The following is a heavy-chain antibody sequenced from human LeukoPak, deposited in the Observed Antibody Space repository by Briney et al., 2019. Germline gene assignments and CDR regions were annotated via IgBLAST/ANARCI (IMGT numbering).Heavy chain of an antibody. CDR3: ARSNDYSDYKKFDY. V-gene: IGHV1-18*01. J-gene: IGHJ4*02. D-gene: IGHD4-11*01. CDR1: GYTFTSDG. Sequence: SSVKVSCKTSGYTFTSDGIIWVRQAPGQGVGGMGWISGYNGNTNYAQRFQGRVTMTTDTSTSTAYMELRSLRSDDTAVYYCARSNDYSDYKKFDYWGQGTLVTVSS. CDR2: ISGYNGNT.